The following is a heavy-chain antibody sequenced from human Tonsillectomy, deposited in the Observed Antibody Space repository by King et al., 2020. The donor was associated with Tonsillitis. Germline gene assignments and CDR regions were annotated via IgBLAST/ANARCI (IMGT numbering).Heavy chain of an antibody. CDR3: ARGEPDTAMVTDY. CDR2: ISSISSYT. Sequence: VQLVESGGGLVKPGGSLRLSCAASGFTVSDYYMSWIRQAPGKGLEWISYISSISSYTNYADSVKGRFTVSRDNARNSLYLQMNSLRAEDTAGYYCARGEPDTAMVTDYWGQGTLVTVSS. J-gene: IGHJ4*02. CDR1: GFTVSDYY. V-gene: IGHV3-11*05. D-gene: IGHD5-18*01.